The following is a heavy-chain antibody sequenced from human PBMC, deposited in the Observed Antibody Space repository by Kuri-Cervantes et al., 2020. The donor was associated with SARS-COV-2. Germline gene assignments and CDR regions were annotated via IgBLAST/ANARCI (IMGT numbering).Heavy chain of an antibody. CDR2: INHSGST. Sequence: GSLRLSCAVYGGSFSGYYWSWIRQPPGKGLEWIGEINHSGSTNYNPSLKSRVTISVDTSKNQFSLKLSSVTAADTAVYYCARGRGSYSSSWYNKPFDYWGQGTLITFSS. V-gene: IGHV4-34*01. D-gene: IGHD6-13*01. CDR1: GGSFSGYY. J-gene: IGHJ4*02. CDR3: ARGRGSYSSSWYNKPFDY.